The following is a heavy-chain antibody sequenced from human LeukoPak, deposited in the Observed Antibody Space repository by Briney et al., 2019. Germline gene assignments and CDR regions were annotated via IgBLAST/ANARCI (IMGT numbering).Heavy chain of an antibody. Sequence: GASVKVSCKASGYIFTTSYMHWVRQAPGQGLEWMGIINPSGGSTSYAQKFQGRVTMTRDMSTSTVYMELSSLRSEDTAVYYCARRSGSYNDWWGQGTLVTVSS. D-gene: IGHD1-26*01. V-gene: IGHV1-46*01. J-gene: IGHJ4*02. CDR2: INPSGGST. CDR3: ARRSGSYNDW. CDR1: GYIFTTSY.